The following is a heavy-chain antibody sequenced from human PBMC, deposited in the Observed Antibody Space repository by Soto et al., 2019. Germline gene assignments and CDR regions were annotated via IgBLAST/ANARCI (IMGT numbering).Heavy chain of an antibody. CDR1: GFTFSSYA. CDR2: ISGSGGST. D-gene: IGHD6-6*01. Sequence: PGGSLRLSCAAWGFTFSSYAMRWVRQAPGKGLEWVSAISGSGGSTYYADSVKGRFTISRENSKNTLYLQMNSLRAEDSAVYYCAKDGLYSSSVCSYYGRDVWCQGTTVTVPS. J-gene: IGHJ6*02. V-gene: IGHV3-23*01. CDR3: AKDGLYSSSVCSYYGRDV.